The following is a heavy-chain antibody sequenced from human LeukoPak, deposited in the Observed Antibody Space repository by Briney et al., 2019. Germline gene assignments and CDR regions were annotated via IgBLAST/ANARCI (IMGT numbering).Heavy chain of an antibody. CDR3: ARTIVEVRAASDVFDI. D-gene: IGHD2-2*01. J-gene: IGHJ3*02. CDR2: IFQDGNEK. V-gene: IGHV3-7*01. CDR1: GSTFSTSW. Sequence: GGSLRLSCAASGSTFSTSWRSWVRQAPGKGLEWVANIFQDGNEKYYVDSVKGRFTISRDNAKNSLYLQMNSLRVEDTAVYYCARTIVEVRAASDVFDIWGQGTMVTVSS.